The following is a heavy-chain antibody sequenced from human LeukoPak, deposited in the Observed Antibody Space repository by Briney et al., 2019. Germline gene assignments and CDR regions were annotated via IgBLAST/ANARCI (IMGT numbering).Heavy chain of an antibody. Sequence: GESLKISCKGSGYSFTSYWISWVRQMPGKGLEWMGRIDPSDSYTNYSPSSQGHVTISADKSISTAYLQWSSLKASDTAMYYCARRRYYDSSGYYYDLDYWGQGTLVTVSS. CDR3: ARRRYYDSSGYYYDLDY. CDR1: GYSFTSYW. D-gene: IGHD3-22*01. V-gene: IGHV5-10-1*01. J-gene: IGHJ4*02. CDR2: IDPSDSYT.